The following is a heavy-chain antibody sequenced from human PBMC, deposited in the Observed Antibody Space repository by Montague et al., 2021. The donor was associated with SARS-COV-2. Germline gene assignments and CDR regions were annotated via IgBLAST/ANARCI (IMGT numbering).Heavy chain of an antibody. D-gene: IGHD5/OR15-5a*01. Sequence: SLRLSCAASGFTFSKYSMNWVRQAPGKGLEWVSSISTSSLYIYYAASXXGRFTISRANAKNSLFQQMDSLRAEDTAVYYCARALSASYSVGGDSFDIWGQGTMVTVSS. J-gene: IGHJ3*02. CDR3: ARALSASYSVGGDSFDI. CDR1: GFTFSKYS. V-gene: IGHV3-21*01. CDR2: ISTSSLYI.